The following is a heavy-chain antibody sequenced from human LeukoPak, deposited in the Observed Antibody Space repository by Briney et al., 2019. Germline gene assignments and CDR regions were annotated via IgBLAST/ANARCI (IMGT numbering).Heavy chain of an antibody. D-gene: IGHD3-10*01. CDR1: GFTFSNAW. CDR3: TTEPPPITMVRGVITGELDY. Sequence: PGGSLRLSCAASGFTFSNAWMSWVRQAPGKGLEWVGRIKSKTDGGTTDYAAPVKGRFTISRDDSKNTLYLQMNSLKTEDTAVYYCTTEPPPITMVRGVITGELDYWGQGTLVTVSS. V-gene: IGHV3-15*01. J-gene: IGHJ4*02. CDR2: IKSKTDGGTT.